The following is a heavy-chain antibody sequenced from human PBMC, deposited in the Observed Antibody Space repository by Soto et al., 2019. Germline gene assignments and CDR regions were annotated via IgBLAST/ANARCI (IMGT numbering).Heavy chain of an antibody. Sequence: PGWSLRLSCAASGFTFSSYAISWVRQAPGKGPEWVSAITGSGSGTYYTDSVQGRFTISRDNSKNALYLQMNSLRAEDTAVYYCATRIPDGGKVSFEYWGQGTLVTVSS. CDR3: ATRIPDGGKVSFEY. CDR2: ITGSGSGT. CDR1: GFTFSSYA. D-gene: IGHD2-2*01. V-gene: IGHV3-23*01. J-gene: IGHJ4*02.